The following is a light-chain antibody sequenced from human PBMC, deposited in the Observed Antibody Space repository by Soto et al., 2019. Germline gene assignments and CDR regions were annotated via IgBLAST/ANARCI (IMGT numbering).Light chain of an antibody. J-gene: IGKJ2*01. CDR3: HLYNTYSPT. Sequence: DIQLTQSPSTLSASVGDRVIITCRASQTIGTWLAWYQERPGKATKLLIYKASTLERGVPSRFSGSGSGTEFNLSITNLQPEDFATYYCHLYNTYSPTLGHGPKLDI. CDR1: QTIGTW. V-gene: IGKV1-5*03. CDR2: KAS.